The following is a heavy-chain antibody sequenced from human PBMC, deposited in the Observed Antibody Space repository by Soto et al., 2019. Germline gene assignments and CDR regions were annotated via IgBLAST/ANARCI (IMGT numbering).Heavy chain of an antibody. CDR1: GFTFSSYS. V-gene: IGHV3-21*01. J-gene: IGHJ4*02. CDR2: ISGSGNYT. Sequence: EVQLVESGGGLVKPGGSLRLSCAASGFTFSSYSMNWVRQAPGKGLEWVSSISGSGNYTHYADFLRGRFTISRDNAKTSLYLQMNSMRAEDTAVYYCAREGINNYNEYYFDSWGQGTVVTVSS. CDR3: AREGINNYNEYYFDS. D-gene: IGHD4-4*01.